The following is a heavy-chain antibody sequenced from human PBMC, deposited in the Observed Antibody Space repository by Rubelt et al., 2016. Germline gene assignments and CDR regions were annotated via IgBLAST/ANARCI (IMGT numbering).Heavy chain of an antibody. CDR2: ISGSGGST. D-gene: IGHD6-13*01. CDR3: AREGGYGSSWYKNWFDP. V-gene: IGHV3-23*01. Sequence: SYAMSWVRQAPGKGLEWVSAISGSGGSTYYADSVKGRFTISRDNSKNTLYLQMNSLRAEDTAVYYCAREGGYGSSWYKNWFDPWGQGTLVTVSS. CDR1: SYA. J-gene: IGHJ5*02.